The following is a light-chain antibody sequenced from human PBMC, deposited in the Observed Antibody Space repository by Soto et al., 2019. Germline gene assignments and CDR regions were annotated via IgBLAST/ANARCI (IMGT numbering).Light chain of an antibody. Sequence: QSALTQPPSASGSPGQSVTISCTGTGSDIGAYNYVSWYQQYPGKAPKVMIYDVIKRPSGVPDRFSGSKSGNTASLTVSGLRADDEAVYYCSSFVGGDSFDVIFGGGTKLTDL. CDR2: DVI. CDR3: SSFVGGDSFDVI. J-gene: IGLJ2*01. CDR1: GSDIGAYNY. V-gene: IGLV2-8*01.